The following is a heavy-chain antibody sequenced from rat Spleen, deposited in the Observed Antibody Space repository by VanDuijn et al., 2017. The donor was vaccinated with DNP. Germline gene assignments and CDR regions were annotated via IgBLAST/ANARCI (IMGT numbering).Heavy chain of an antibody. CDR2: ISHSDSVT. D-gene: IGHD5-1*01. CDR3: ARGSGTYYWYFDF. V-gene: IGHV5-7*01. Sequence: EVQLVESGGGLVQTGRSLKLSCAASGFSFRNYYMAWVRQTPKKGLEWVAIISHSDSVTYYPDSVKGRFTISRDNAKNTLYLQMNSLRSEDTATYYCARGSGTYYWYFDFWGPGTMVTVSS. CDR1: GFSFRNYY. J-gene: IGHJ1*01.